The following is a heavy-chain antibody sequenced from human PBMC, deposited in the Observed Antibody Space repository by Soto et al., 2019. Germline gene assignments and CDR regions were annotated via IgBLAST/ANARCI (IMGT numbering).Heavy chain of an antibody. CDR2: INHSGST. D-gene: IGHD2-2*01. CDR1: VGSFSGYY. V-gene: IGHV4-34*01. CDR3: ARGSGGWSSTSCAPYYYDMDV. J-gene: IGHJ6*03. Sequence: QVQLQQWGAGLLKPSETLSLTCAVSVGSFSGYYWSWIRQPPGKGLECIGEINHSGSTNYNPSPTSRVTTSVDTCNNQFSLKLSAVTAADTAVYYCARGSGGWSSTSCAPYYYDMDVWGKGPTVTVSS.